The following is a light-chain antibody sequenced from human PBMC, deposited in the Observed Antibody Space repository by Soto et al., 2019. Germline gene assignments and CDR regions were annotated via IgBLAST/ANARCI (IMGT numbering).Light chain of an antibody. CDR2: GAS. J-gene: IGKJ4*01. Sequence: IVLTQSPGPLSLSPGETAALSCRSSQSVSSRYLAWYQQKPGQAPRLLIYGASSRATGIPDRFSGRGSGTDFTPTISSLQSEDSAVYFCQQYNDWPPITLGGGTKVDI. CDR1: QSVSSRY. V-gene: IGKV3-15*01. CDR3: QQYNDWPPIT.